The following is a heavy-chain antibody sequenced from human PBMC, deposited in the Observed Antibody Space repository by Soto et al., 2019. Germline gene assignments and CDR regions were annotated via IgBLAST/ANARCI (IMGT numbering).Heavy chain of an antibody. D-gene: IGHD2-2*01. CDR2: ISYDGSDK. V-gene: IGHV3-30*03. Sequence: VQLVESGGGVVQPGRSLRLSCAASGFTFSSYGMHWVRQAPGKGLEWVALISYDGSDKYYADSVKGRFTISRDNSKNTLYLQMNSLGVEDTAVYYCGAGQYFADYWGQGTLVTVSS. J-gene: IGHJ4*02. CDR3: GAGQYFADY. CDR1: GFTFSSYG.